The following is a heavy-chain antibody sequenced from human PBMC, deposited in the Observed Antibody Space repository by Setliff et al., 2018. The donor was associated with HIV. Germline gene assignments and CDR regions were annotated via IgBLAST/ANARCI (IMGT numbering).Heavy chain of an antibody. CDR3: ARDASTGWRTMGFDY. D-gene: IGHD6-19*01. CDR1: GGSFSGYY. CDR2: IIPSGST. Sequence: SETLSLTCAVYGGSFSGYYWSWIRQPPGKGLKWIGEIIPSGSTNYNPSLKSRVTVSVDTSKNQFSLKLTSVTAADTAVYYCARDASTGWRTMGFDYWGQGTLVTVSS. J-gene: IGHJ4*02. V-gene: IGHV4-34*12.